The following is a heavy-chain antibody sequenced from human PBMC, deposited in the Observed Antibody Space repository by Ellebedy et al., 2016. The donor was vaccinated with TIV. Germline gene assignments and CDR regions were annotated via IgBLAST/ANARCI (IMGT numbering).Heavy chain of an antibody. CDR3: ARTIAVAGTFSFDY. CDR2: IYYSGST. J-gene: IGHJ4*02. D-gene: IGHD6-19*01. CDR1: GGSISNYY. V-gene: IGHV4-59*01. Sequence: SETLSLTCTVSGGSISNYYWSWIRRPPGKGLEWIGYIYYSGSTNYNPSLKSRVTISVDTSKNQFSLKLSSVTAADTAMYYCARTIAVAGTFSFDYWGQGTLVTVSS.